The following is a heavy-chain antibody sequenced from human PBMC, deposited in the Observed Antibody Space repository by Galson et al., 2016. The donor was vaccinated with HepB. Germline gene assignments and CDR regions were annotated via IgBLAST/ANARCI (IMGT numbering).Heavy chain of an antibody. D-gene: IGHD3-16*01. CDR3: GKHGGFDY. V-gene: IGHV3-23*01. J-gene: IGHJ4*02. Sequence: SLRLSCAASGFTFRNYAMNWVRQAPGKGLEWVSGNSASGDGTYYTDSVKGRFTISRDNSKNTLYLYMNSLRAGDTAVYYCGKHGGFDYWGQGALVTVSS. CDR1: GFTFRNYA. CDR2: NSASGDGT.